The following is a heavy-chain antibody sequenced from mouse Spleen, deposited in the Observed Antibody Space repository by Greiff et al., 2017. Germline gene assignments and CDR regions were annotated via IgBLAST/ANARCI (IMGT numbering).Heavy chain of an antibody. J-gene: IGHJ3*01. CDR3: ARENYDYDSGFAY. CDR2: IWAGGST. D-gene: IGHD2-4*01. CDR1: GFSLTSYG. V-gene: IGHV2-9*02. Sequence: QVQLKQSGPGLVAPSQSLSITCTVSGFSLTSYGVHWVRQPPGKGLEWLGVIWAGGSTNYNSALMSRLSISKDNSKSQVFLKMNSLQTDDTAMYYCARENYDYDSGFAYWGQGTLVTVSA.